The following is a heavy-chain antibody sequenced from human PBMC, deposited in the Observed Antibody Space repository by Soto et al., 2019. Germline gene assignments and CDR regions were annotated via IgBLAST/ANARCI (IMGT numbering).Heavy chain of an antibody. Sequence: SETLSLTCAVYGGSFSGYYWSWIRQPPGKGLEWIGEINHSGSTNYNPSLKSRVTISVDTSKNQFSLKLSSVTAADTAVYYCARVVSSRGYDFWSGYFDYWGQGTLVTVSS. D-gene: IGHD3-3*01. J-gene: IGHJ4*02. CDR2: INHSGST. CDR3: ARVVSSRGYDFWSGYFDY. CDR1: GGSFSGYY. V-gene: IGHV4-34*01.